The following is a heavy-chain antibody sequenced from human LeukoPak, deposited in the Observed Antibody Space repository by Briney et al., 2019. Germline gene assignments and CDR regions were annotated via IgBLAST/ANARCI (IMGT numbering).Heavy chain of an antibody. D-gene: IGHD3-9*01. CDR1: GFTFSSYS. V-gene: IGHV3-48*02. CDR3: AREKEYYDILTGYYPGYYYCGMDV. J-gene: IGHJ6*02. Sequence: GGSLRLSCAASGFTFSSYSMNWVRQAPGKGLEWVSYISSSSSTIYYADSVKGRFTISRDNAKNSLYLQMNSLRDEDTAVYYCAREKEYYDILTGYYPGYYYCGMDVWGQGTTVTVSS. CDR2: ISSSSSTI.